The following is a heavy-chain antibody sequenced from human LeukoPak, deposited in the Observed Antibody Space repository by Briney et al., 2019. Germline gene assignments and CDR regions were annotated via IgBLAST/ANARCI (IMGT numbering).Heavy chain of an antibody. D-gene: IGHD5-18*01. CDR1: GFTFSSYA. J-gene: IGHJ4*02. Sequence: GRSLRLSCAASGFTFSSYAMHWVRQTPGKGLMWVSRINTDGSDTTYADSVKGRFTISRDNAKNTLYLQMNSLRAEDTAVYYCAKDPTSSYSYGNYHFDYWGQGTLVTVSS. CDR3: AKDPTSSYSYGNYHFDY. V-gene: IGHV3-74*01. CDR2: INTDGSDT.